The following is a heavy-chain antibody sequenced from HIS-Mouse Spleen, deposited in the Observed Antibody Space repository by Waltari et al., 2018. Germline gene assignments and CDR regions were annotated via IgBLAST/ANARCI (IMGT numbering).Heavy chain of an antibody. CDR3: AKDLRPAYSSSPYFDY. V-gene: IGHV3-9*01. Sequence: EVQLVESGGGLVQPGRSLRLSCAASGFTFDDSAMHWVRQAPGKVLGGCSVIDWNSGSIGYAAYVKGRFTISRDNAKNSLYLQMNSLRAEDTALYYCAKDLRPAYSSSPYFDYWGQGTLVTVSS. J-gene: IGHJ4*02. CDR2: IDWNSGSI. D-gene: IGHD6-6*01. CDR1: GFTFDDSA.